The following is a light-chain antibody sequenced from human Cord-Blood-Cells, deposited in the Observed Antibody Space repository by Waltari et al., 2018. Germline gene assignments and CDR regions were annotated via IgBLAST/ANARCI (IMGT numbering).Light chain of an antibody. CDR3: QQYGSSPQT. V-gene: IGKV3-20*01. CDR2: GAS. CDR1: QSVSSSH. J-gene: IGKJ1*01. Sequence: EFVWTQCPGTLSFSPGARATLPFRASQSVSSSHLARYQQKIGQAPRLLIYGASSRATGIPDRFSGSGSEADFTLTISGLEPEDLAVYYCQQYGSSPQTFGQGTKVEIK.